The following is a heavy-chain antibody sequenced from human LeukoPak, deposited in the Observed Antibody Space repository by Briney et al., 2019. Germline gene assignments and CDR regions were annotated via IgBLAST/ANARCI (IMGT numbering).Heavy chain of an antibody. CDR3: ARVTSVTGTIYDS. Sequence: GGSLRLSCAASGFTFSNCWMHWVRQAPGKRLVWVARISSDVSSTSYADSVKGRFITSRDNAKNTLYLQMSSLRAEDTAVYYCARVTSVTGTIYDSWGQGTLVTVSS. V-gene: IGHV3-74*01. D-gene: IGHD6-19*01. J-gene: IGHJ4*02. CDR2: ISSDVSST. CDR1: GFTFSNCW.